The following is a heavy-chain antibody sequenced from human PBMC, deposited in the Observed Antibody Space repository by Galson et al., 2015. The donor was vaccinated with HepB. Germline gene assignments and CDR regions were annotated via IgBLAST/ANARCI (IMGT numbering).Heavy chain of an antibody. CDR3: ARVMFPPLTTVTPHSQYYFDF. J-gene: IGHJ4*02. V-gene: IGHV1-69*13. CDR1: GGTFNNYA. CDR2: IIPISDTA. Sequence: SVKVSCKASGGTFNNYAISWVRQAPGQGLEWMGGIIPISDTANYAQKFQGRVTFTANASTSTAYMGVSSLRSEDTAMYYCARVMFPPLTTVTPHSQYYFDFWGQGTLVTVSS. D-gene: IGHD4-17*01.